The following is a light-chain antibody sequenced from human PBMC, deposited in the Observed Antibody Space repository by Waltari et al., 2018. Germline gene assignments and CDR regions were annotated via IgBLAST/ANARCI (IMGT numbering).Light chain of an antibody. CDR2: DVS. Sequence: QSALTQAASVSGSPGQSITISCTGTSSDVGAYNYVSWYQQHPGKAPKLMIYDVSNRPSGVSNRFSGSESGNTASLTISGLQAEDEADYYCSSFTSSSTVLFGGGTRLSVL. V-gene: IGLV2-14*03. CDR3: SSFTSSSTVL. CDR1: SSDVGAYNY. J-gene: IGLJ2*01.